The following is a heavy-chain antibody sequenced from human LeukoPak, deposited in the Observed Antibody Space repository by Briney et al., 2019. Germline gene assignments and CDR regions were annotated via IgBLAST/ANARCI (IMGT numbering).Heavy chain of an antibody. Sequence: ASVKVSCKPSGYSFTRYGISWVRQAPRQGLEWMGWISAYNGKTNYAQKLQGRVTMTTDTSTSTAYMELRSLRSDDTAVYYCARDGPGIAVAGTWGQGTLVTVSS. CDR1: GYSFTRYG. CDR2: ISAYNGKT. CDR3: ARDGPGIAVAGT. J-gene: IGHJ4*02. D-gene: IGHD6-19*01. V-gene: IGHV1-18*01.